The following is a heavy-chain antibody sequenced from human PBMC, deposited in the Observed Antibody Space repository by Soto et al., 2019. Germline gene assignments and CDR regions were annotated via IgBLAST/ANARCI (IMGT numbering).Heavy chain of an antibody. V-gene: IGHV3-30*03. D-gene: IGHD5-18*01. CDR1: GFTFSSYV. CDR3: ARDQPGYSYGYGLGY. J-gene: IGHJ4*02. Sequence: PGGSLRLSCAPSGFTFSSYVLHWVRPAPGKGLEWVAVISYDGSNKYYADSVKGRFTSSRDNAKNSLYLQMNSLRAEDTAVYYCARDQPGYSYGYGLGYWGQGTLVTFSS. CDR2: ISYDGSNK.